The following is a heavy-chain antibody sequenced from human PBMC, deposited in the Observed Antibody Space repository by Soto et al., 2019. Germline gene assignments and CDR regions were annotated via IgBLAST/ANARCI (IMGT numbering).Heavy chain of an antibody. Sequence: GASVKVSCKASGYTFNSYGISWVRQAPGQGLEWMGWISAYNGNTNYAQKVQGGVTMTTDTSTSTAYMELRSLRSDDTAVYYCARDLEYQPQYPWGQGTLVTVSS. V-gene: IGHV1-18*04. CDR2: ISAYNGNT. D-gene: IGHD2-2*01. CDR1: GYTFNSYG. CDR3: ARDLEYQPQYP. J-gene: IGHJ5*02.